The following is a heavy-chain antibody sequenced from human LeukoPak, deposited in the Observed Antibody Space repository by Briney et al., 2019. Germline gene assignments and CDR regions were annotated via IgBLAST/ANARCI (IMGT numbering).Heavy chain of an antibody. CDR1: VFTLSSYA. CDR2: ISYDGSNK. V-gene: IGHV3-30*04. D-gene: IGHD5-18*01. J-gene: IGHJ4*02. Sequence: PGGSLRLSCAASVFTLSSYAMHWVRQAPGKGLEWGAVISYDGSNKYYADSVKGRFTISRDNSKITLYLQMNSLRAEDTAVYYCARFNVDTDYKGYFDYWGQGTLVSVSS. CDR3: ARFNVDTDYKGYFDY.